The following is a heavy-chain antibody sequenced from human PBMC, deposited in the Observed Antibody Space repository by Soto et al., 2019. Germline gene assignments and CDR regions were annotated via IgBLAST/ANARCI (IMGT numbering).Heavy chain of an antibody. Sequence: GGSLRLSCSSSGFTFSNAWMSWVRQAPGKGLEWVGRIKSKTDGGTTDYAAPVKGRFTISRDDSKNTLYLQMNSLKTEDTAVYYCTTRLHIVVVTAFSDYWGQGTLVTVSS. D-gene: IGHD2-21*02. CDR2: IKSKTDGGTT. J-gene: IGHJ4*02. CDR1: GFTFSNAW. CDR3: TTRLHIVVVTAFSDY. V-gene: IGHV3-15*01.